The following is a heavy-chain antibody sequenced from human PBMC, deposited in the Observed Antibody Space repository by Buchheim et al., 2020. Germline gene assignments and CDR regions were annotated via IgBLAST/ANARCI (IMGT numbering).Heavy chain of an antibody. CDR1: GFRFNTW. Sequence: EVQLVESGGGLVQRGGSLRLSCAASGFRFNTWLSWVRQAPGKGLEWVATLKEDGSEKYYVDSVEDRFTISRDDAKTSMFLQMNSLRVEDTAVYDCASGPGVLRMDVWGKGT. V-gene: IGHV3-7*01. CDR3: ASGPGVLRMDV. D-gene: IGHD4/OR15-4a*01. CDR2: LKEDGSEK. J-gene: IGHJ6*03.